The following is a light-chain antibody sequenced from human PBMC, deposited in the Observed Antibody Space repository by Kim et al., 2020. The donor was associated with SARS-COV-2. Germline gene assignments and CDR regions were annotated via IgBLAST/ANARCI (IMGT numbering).Light chain of an antibody. V-gene: IGLV2-14*03. CDR2: DVS. CDR3: SSYTSSSTPYV. CDR1: RSDVGGYNY. Sequence: QSITSSCTGTRSDVGGYNYVSWYQQHPGKAHQLMIYDVSNRPSGVSNRFSGSKSGNTASLTISGLQAEDEADYYCSSYTSSSTPYVFGTGTKVTVL. J-gene: IGLJ1*01.